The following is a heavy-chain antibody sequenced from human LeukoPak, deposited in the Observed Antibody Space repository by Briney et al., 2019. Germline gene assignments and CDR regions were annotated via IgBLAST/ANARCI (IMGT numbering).Heavy chain of an antibody. CDR3: ARDHYYDSSVAY. Sequence: SETLSLTCTVSGASISSSSYYWGWIRQPPGEGLEYIGGIYYSGITYYSPSLKSRVTISLDTSKNQFSLKLTSVTAADTAVYYCARDHYYDSSVAYWGQGTLVTVSS. J-gene: IGHJ4*02. D-gene: IGHD3-22*01. CDR2: IYYSGIT. V-gene: IGHV4-39*07. CDR1: GASISSSSYY.